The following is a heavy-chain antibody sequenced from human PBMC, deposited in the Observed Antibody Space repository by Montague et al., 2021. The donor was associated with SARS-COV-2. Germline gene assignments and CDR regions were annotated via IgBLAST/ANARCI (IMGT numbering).Heavy chain of an antibody. CDR3: ARMRIAAAGSPFDI. V-gene: IGHV2-70*11. CDR1: GFSLSTSGMC. J-gene: IGHJ3*02. D-gene: IGHD6-13*01. Sequence: VKPTQTLTLTCTFSGFSLSTSGMCVSWLRQPPGKALEWLARIDWDDDRYYSTSLKTRLTISKDTSKNQVVLTMTNMDPVDTATYHCARMRIAAAGSPFDIWGQGTMVTVSS. CDR2: IDWDDDR.